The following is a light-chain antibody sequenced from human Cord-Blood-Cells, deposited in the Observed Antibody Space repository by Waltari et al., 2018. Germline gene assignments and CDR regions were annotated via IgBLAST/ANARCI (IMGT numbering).Light chain of an antibody. CDR3: SSYAGSNNFV. CDR1: SSDVGGYNY. J-gene: IGLJ1*01. CDR2: EVS. Sequence: QSALTQPPSASGSPGQSVTISCTGTSSDVGGYNYVSRDQQHPGKAPKLRIYEVSKRPSGVPDRFSGSKSGNTASLTVSGLQAEDEADYYCSSYAGSNNFVFGTGTKVTVL. V-gene: IGLV2-8*01.